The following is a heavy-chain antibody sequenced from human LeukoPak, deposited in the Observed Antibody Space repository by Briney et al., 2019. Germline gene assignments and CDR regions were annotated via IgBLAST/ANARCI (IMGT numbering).Heavy chain of an antibody. CDR2: INHSGST. V-gene: IGHV4-39*07. J-gene: IGHJ4*02. Sequence: SETLSLTCTVSGGSISSSSYYWSWIRQPPGKGLEWIGEINHSGSTNYNPSLKSRVTISVDTSKNQFSLKLSSVTAADTAVYYCASLGFGELQDYWGQGTLVTVSS. CDR1: GGSISSSSYY. CDR3: ASLGFGELQDY. D-gene: IGHD3-10*01.